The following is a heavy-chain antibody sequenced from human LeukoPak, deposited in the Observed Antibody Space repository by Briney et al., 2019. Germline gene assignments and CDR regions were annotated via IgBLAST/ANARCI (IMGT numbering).Heavy chain of an antibody. CDR1: GDTFTGYY. J-gene: IGHJ1*01. CDR3: ARGYPLSTTAAGTYFQH. D-gene: IGHD6-13*01. V-gene: IGHV1-2*02. Sequence: ASVKVSCKASGDTFTGYYMHWVRQAPGQGLEWMGWINPNSGGTNYAQKFQGRVTMTRDTSISTAYMELSRLRSDDTAVYYCARGYPLSTTAAGTYFQHWGQGTLVTVSS. CDR2: INPNSGGT.